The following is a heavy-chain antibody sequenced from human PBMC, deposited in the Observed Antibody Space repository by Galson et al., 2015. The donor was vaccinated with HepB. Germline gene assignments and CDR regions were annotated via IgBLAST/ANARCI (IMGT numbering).Heavy chain of an antibody. CDR3: AREGSYCIGDACYYYFDY. CDR2: ISPYNANT. D-gene: IGHD2-15*01. CDR1: GYTFGDSG. V-gene: IGHV1-18*01. J-gene: IGHJ4*02. Sequence: VKVSCKASGYTFGDSGIIWVRQAPGHGLEWMGWISPYNANTNYAQKFRGRVTLTTVTSTTTAYMELRSLRSDDTAIYYCAREGSYCIGDACYYYFDYWGQGSLVTVSS.